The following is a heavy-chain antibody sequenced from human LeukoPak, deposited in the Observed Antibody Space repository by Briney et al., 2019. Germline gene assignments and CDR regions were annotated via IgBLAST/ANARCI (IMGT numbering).Heavy chain of an antibody. CDR3: AKCYGWEASYYYYYIDV. V-gene: IGHV3-7*01. J-gene: IGHJ6*03. CDR1: GFTFSSYW. CDR2: IKKDGSEK. D-gene: IGHD1-26*01. Sequence: PGGSLRLSCAASGFTFSSYWMSWVRQAPGKGLEWVANIKKDGSEKYYVDSVKGRFTISRDNSKSTLYLRMNSLRAEDTAVYYCAKCYGWEASYYYYYIDVWGKGTTVTISS.